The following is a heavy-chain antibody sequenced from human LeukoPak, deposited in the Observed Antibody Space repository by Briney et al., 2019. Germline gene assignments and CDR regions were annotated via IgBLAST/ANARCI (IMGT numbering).Heavy chain of an antibody. Sequence: PGRSLRLSCATSGFTFGSYGMHWVRQAPGKGLEWVAVISYDGSNKYYADSVKGRFTISRDNSKNTLYLQMNSLRAEDTAVYYCAKNGDSSGYYSVDYGGQGTLVTVS. CDR1: GFTFGSYG. D-gene: IGHD3-22*01. CDR3: AKNGDSSGYYSVDY. V-gene: IGHV3-30*18. CDR2: ISYDGSNK. J-gene: IGHJ4*02.